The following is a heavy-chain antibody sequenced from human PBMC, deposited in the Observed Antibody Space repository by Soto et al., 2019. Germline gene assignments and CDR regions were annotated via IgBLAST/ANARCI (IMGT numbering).Heavy chain of an antibody. D-gene: IGHD1-26*01. V-gene: IGHV3-48*01. Sequence: EVQLVESGGGLVPPGGSLRLSCTASGFTFSTYSMNWVRQAPGKGLEWVSFISSTGETTYYADSVKGRLTISRDNAKNSLFLQMNSLTAEDTAVNYCARDVRLLDYWGQGTLVTVSS. CDR1: GFTFSTYS. CDR2: ISSTGETT. J-gene: IGHJ4*02. CDR3: ARDVRLLDY.